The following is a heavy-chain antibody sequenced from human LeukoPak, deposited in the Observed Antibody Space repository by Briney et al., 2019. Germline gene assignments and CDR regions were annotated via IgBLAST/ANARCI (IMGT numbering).Heavy chain of an antibody. CDR3: ARQVRGDWNYFDY. CDR2: IYYTGST. J-gene: IGHJ4*02. Sequence: SATLSLTCTVSGGSISSNAYYWAWIRQPPGKGLEWIGSIYYTGSTYYNPSLKSRVTISVDTSKNQFSLKLSSVTAADTAVYYCARQVRGDWNYFDYWGQGTLVTVSS. V-gene: IGHV4-39*01. D-gene: IGHD2-21*02. CDR1: GGSISSNAYY.